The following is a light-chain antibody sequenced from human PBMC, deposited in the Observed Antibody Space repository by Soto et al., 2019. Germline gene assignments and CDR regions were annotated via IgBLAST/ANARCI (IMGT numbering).Light chain of an antibody. CDR1: QSVSSSY. J-gene: IGKJ4*01. V-gene: IGKV3-20*01. Sequence: EIVLTQSPGTLSLSPGERATLSCRASQSVSSSYLAWYQQKPGQAPRLLISGTSSRATGIPDRFSGGGSGTDLTLTISRLEPEDFAVYFCQQYASSPLTFGGGTKVEIK. CDR2: GTS. CDR3: QQYASSPLT.